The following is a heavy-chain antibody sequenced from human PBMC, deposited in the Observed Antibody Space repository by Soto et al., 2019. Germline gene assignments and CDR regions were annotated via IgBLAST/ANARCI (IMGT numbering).Heavy chain of an antibody. D-gene: IGHD3-9*01. CDR2: IIPIFGTA. J-gene: IGHJ6*02. Sequence: SVKVSFKASGGTFSSYAISWLRQAPGQGLEWMGGIIPIFGTANYAQKFQGRVTITADESTSTAYMELSSLRSEDTAVYYCARGPLVPMSEDILTGYQPYYYYYGMDVWGQGTTVTVSS. CDR3: ARGPLVPMSEDILTGYQPYYYYYGMDV. CDR1: GGTFSSYA. V-gene: IGHV1-69*13.